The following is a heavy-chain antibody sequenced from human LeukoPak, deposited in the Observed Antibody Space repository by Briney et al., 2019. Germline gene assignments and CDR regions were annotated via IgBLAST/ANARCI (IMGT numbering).Heavy chain of an antibody. CDR3: ARGGKAGTTMGKVHWFDP. J-gene: IGHJ5*02. Sequence: PSETLSLTCAVYGGSFSGYYWSWIRQPPGNGLEWIGEINHSGSTNYNPSLKSRVTISVDTSKNQFSLKLSSVTAADTAVYYCARGGKAGTTMGKVHWFDPWGQGTLVTVSS. V-gene: IGHV4-34*01. CDR1: GGSFSGYY. CDR2: INHSGST. D-gene: IGHD1-7*01.